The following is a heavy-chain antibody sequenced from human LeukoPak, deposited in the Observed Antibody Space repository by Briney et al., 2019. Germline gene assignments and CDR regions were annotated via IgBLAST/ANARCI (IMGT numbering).Heavy chain of an antibody. D-gene: IGHD3-22*01. CDR3: ASLVVITSGASDI. V-gene: IGHV4-39*01. CDR2: IYYSGST. CDR1: GGSISSSSYY. Sequence: SETLSLTCTVSGGSISSSSYYWGWIRQPPGKGLEWIGSIYYSGSTYYNPSLKSRVTISVDTSKNQFSLKLSSVTAADTAVYYCASLVVITSGASDIWGQGTMVTVSS. J-gene: IGHJ3*02.